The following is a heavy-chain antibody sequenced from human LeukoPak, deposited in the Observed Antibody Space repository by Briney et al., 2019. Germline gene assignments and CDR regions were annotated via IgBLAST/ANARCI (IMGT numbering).Heavy chain of an antibody. D-gene: IGHD3-9*01. V-gene: IGHV3-7*03. CDR2: IKQDGSEK. CDR1: GFTFSSYW. J-gene: IGHJ4*02. CDR3: AKDGRATYYDILTGYSKPFNFDY. Sequence: GGSLRLSCAASGFTFSSYWMSWVRQAPGKGLEWVANIKQDGSEKYYVDSVKGRFTISRDNAKNSLYLQMNSLRAEDMAVYFCAKDGRATYYDILTGYSKPFNFDYWGQGTLVTVSS.